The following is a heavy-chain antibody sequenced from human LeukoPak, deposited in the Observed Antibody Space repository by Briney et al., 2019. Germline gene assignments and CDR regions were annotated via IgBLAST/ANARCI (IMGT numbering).Heavy chain of an antibody. D-gene: IGHD5-18*01. CDR3: ASEGLRGYSYGHRPTLRAFDY. CDR1: GASISSDTYF. V-gene: IGHV4-61*02. Sequence: SQTLSLTCTVSGASISSDTYFWSWIRQPAGKGLEWIGRISSTGRTDYNPSLTSRVTISIDTSKNQFSLKLSSVTAADTAVYYCASEGLRGYSYGHRPTLRAFDYWGQGTLVTVSS. J-gene: IGHJ4*02. CDR2: ISSTGRT.